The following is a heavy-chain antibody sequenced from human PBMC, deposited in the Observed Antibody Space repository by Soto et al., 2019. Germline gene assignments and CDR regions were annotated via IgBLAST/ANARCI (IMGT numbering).Heavy chain of an antibody. V-gene: IGHV3-23*05. CDR1: GFIFRNHV. CDR3: AKIPARGMIFGAGS. Sequence: EVQLLESGGGLVQPGGSLRLSCAASGFIFRNHVLNWVRQAPGKGLEWVSAIDNSGEGSFYADSVKGRFIISRDNSKDTVFLHMNNLRPEDTSFYYCAKIPARGMIFGAGSWGQGTLVTVSS. D-gene: IGHD3-3*01. CDR2: IDNSGEGS. J-gene: IGHJ5*02.